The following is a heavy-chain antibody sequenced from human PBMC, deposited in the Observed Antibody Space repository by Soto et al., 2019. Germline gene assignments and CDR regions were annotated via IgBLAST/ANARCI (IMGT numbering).Heavy chain of an antibody. D-gene: IGHD3-10*01. Sequence: GGSLRLSCAASGFTFSSYSMNWVRQAPGKGLEWVSSISSSSSYIYYADSVKGRFTISRDNAKNSLYLQMNSLRAEDTAVYYCARSSITMVRGVKGYFDYWGQGTLVTVSS. CDR2: ISSSSSYI. V-gene: IGHV3-21*01. J-gene: IGHJ4*02. CDR3: ARSSITMVRGVKGYFDY. CDR1: GFTFSSYS.